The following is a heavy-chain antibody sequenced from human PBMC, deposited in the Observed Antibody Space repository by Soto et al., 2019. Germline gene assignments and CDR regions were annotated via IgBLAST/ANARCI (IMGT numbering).Heavy chain of an antibody. CDR1: GGTFSSYA. Sequence: SVKVSCKASGGTFSSYAIRWVRQAPGQGLEWMGGIIPIFGTANYAQKFQGRVTITADESTRTAYMELSSLRSEDTAVYYCARDERLDYYYGMDVWGQGTTVTVSS. CDR3: ARDERLDYYYGMDV. CDR2: IIPIFGTA. J-gene: IGHJ6*02. V-gene: IGHV1-69*13.